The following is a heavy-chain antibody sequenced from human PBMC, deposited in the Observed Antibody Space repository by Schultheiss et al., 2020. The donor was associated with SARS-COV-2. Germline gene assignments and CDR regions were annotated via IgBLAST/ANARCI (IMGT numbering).Heavy chain of an antibody. CDR1: GGSFSGYY. Sequence: SETLSLTCAVYGGSFSGYYWSWIRQPPGKGLEWIGYIHYSGNTNYNPSLKSRVTISLDTSENQFSLKVTSATAADTAVYYCARAQVLMVYGNWGQGTLVTVSS. D-gene: IGHD2-8*01. J-gene: IGHJ4*02. V-gene: IGHV4-59*01. CDR3: ARAQVLMVYGN. CDR2: IHYSGNT.